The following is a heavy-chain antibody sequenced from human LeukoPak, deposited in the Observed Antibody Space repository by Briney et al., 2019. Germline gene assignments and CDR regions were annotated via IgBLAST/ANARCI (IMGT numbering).Heavy chain of an antibody. D-gene: IGHD3-22*01. CDR2: IYYSGST. J-gene: IGHJ4*02. CDR1: GGSISSYY. V-gene: IGHV4-59*01. CDR3: ARGPPSSGYYPYYFDY. Sequence: SETLSLTXTVSGGSISSYYWSWIRQPPGKGLEWIGYIYYSGSTNYNPSLKSRVTISVDTSKNQFSLKLSSVTAADTAVYYCARGPPSSGYYPYYFDYWGQGTLVTVSS.